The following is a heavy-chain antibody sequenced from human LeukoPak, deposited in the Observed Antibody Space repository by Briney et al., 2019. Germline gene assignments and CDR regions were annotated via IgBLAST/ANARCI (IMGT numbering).Heavy chain of an antibody. CDR1: GVSFSGYN. CDR3: ARPLGLGVDY. V-gene: IGHV4-34*01. Sequence: SETLSLTCGVYGVSFSGYNWNWVRQPPGKGLEWIGEINHSGSTNYNPSLKSRVTISVDTSKNQFSLKLSSVTAADTAVYYCARPLGLGVDYWGQGTLVTVSS. D-gene: IGHD1-26*01. J-gene: IGHJ4*02. CDR2: INHSGST.